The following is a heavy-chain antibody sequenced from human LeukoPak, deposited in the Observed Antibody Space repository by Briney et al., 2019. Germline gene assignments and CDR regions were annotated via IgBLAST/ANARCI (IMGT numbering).Heavy chain of an antibody. Sequence: GGSLRLSCAASGFTFSTYGMHWVRQAPGKGREWVAFIRHDGSNKYYADSVKGRFTISRDNSKNTLYLQMNSLRAEDTAVYYCAKEDGDSDFDYWGQGTLVTVSS. V-gene: IGHV3-30*02. D-gene: IGHD4-17*01. CDR3: AKEDGDSDFDY. CDR2: IRHDGSNK. CDR1: GFTFSTYG. J-gene: IGHJ4*02.